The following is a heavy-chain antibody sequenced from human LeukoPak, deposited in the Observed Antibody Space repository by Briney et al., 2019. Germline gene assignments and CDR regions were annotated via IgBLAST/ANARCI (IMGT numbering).Heavy chain of an antibody. CDR3: TRGRPYYDSSDYYYPLFDY. CDR1: GGSISSYY. Sequence: SETLSLTCTVSGGSISSYYWSWIRQPPGKGLEWIGDIYYSGSTNYNPSLKSRVTISVDTSKNQFSLKLSSVTAADTAVYYCTRGRPYYDSSDYYYPLFDYWGQGTLVTVSS. V-gene: IGHV4-59*01. D-gene: IGHD3-22*01. J-gene: IGHJ4*02. CDR2: IYYSGST.